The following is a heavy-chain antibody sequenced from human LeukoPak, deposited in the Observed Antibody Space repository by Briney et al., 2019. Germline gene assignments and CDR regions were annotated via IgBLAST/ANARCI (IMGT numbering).Heavy chain of an antibody. CDR2: IYYSGST. Sequence: SETLSLTCTVSGGSISNYYWSWIRQPPGKGLEWIGYIYYSGSTNYNPSLKSRVTISVDTSKNQFSLKLSSVTAADTAVYYCATRIILYGSGSYQVSWFDPWGQGTLVTVSS. D-gene: IGHD3-10*01. V-gene: IGHV4-59*01. J-gene: IGHJ5*02. CDR1: GGSISNYY. CDR3: ATRIILYGSGSYQVSWFDP.